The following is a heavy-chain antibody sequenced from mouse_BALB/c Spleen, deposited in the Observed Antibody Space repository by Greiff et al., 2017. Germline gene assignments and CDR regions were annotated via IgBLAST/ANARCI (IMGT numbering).Heavy chain of an antibody. CDR1: GYTFTSYW. D-gene: IGHD2-3*01. CDR2: INPSTGYT. CDR3: ARLGDGYYVSDY. J-gene: IGHJ4*01. Sequence: QVQLKESGAELAKPGASVKMSCKASGYTFTSYWMHWVKQRPGQGLEWIGYINPSTGYTEYNQKFKDKATLTADKSSSTAYMQLSSLTSEDSAVYYCARLGDGYYVSDYWGQGTSVTVSS. V-gene: IGHV1-7*01.